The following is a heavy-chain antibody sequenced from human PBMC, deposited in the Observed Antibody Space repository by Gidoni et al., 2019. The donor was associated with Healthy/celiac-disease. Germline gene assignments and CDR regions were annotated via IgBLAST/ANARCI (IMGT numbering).Heavy chain of an antibody. J-gene: IGHJ4*02. V-gene: IGHV3-7*01. D-gene: IGHD6-13*01. CDR2: IKQDGSEK. CDR1: GFTFSSYW. Sequence: EVQLVESGGGLVQPGGSLRLSCAASGFTFSSYWMSWVRQAPGKGLEWVANIKQDGSEKYYVDSVKGRFTISRDNAKNSLYLQMNSLRAEDTAVYYCARVLAAAGTVAGYFDYWGQGTLVTVSS. CDR3: ARVLAAAGTVAGYFDY.